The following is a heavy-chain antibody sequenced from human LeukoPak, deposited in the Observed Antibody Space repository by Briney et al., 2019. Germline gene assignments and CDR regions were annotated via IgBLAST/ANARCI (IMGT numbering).Heavy chain of an antibody. CDR2: IYFSGST. CDR1: GFTFSSYV. Sequence: GSLRLSCVASGFTFSSYVMNWVRQTPGKGLGWIGSIYFSGSTYYNPSLKSRVTISVDTSKNQFSLNLTSVTAADTAVYYCARFTPQGYGWGGYNRFDPWGQGTPVTVSS. J-gene: IGHJ5*02. CDR3: ARFTPQGYGWGGYNRFDP. D-gene: IGHD3-16*01. V-gene: IGHV4-38-2*01.